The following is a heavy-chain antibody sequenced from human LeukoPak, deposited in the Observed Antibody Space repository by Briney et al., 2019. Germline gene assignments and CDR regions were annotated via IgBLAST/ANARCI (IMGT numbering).Heavy chain of an antibody. V-gene: IGHV4-61*02. CDR1: GGSISSGSYY. Sequence: SETLSLTCTVSGGSISSGSYYWSWIRQPAGKGLEWIGRIYTSGSTNYNPSLKSRVTISVDTSKNQFSLKLSSVTAADTAVYYCARGYLYYYDSSGYPKGRHFDYWGQGTLVTVSS. CDR2: IYTSGST. D-gene: IGHD3-22*01. CDR3: ARGYLYYYDSSGYPKGRHFDY. J-gene: IGHJ4*02.